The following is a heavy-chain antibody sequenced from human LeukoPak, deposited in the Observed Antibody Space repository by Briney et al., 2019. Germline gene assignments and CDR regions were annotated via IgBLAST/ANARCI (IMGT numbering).Heavy chain of an antibody. CDR2: IRYDGSNK. D-gene: IGHD3-3*01. CDR3: AKDRRSKVRFLEWFPLDY. CDR1: GFTFSSYG. J-gene: IGHJ4*02. Sequence: GGSLRLSCAAPGFTFSSYGMHWVRQAPGKGLEWVAFIRYDGSNKYYADSVKGRFTISRDNSKNTLYLQMNSLRAEDTAVYYCAKDRRSKVRFLEWFPLDYWGQGTLVTVSS. V-gene: IGHV3-30*02.